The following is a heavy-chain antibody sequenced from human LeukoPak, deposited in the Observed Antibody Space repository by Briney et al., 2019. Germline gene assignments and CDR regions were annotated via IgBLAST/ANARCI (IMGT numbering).Heavy chain of an antibody. Sequence: ASVKVSCKVSGYTLTELSMHWVRQAPGKGLEWMGGFDPEDGETIYAQKFQGRVTMTEDTSTDTAYMELSSLRSEDTAVYYCATRVYDSSGYYQRSFDYWDQGTLVTVSS. CDR3: ATRVYDSSGYYQRSFDY. J-gene: IGHJ4*02. D-gene: IGHD3-22*01. CDR1: GYTLTELS. V-gene: IGHV1-24*01. CDR2: FDPEDGET.